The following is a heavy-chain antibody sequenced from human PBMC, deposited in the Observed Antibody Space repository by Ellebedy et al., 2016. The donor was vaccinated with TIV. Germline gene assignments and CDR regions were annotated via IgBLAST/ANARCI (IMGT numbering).Heavy chain of an antibody. CDR1: GYTFTSYG. D-gene: IGHD3-10*01. CDR2: ISAYSGNT. J-gene: IGHJ3*02. V-gene: IGHV1-18*01. Sequence: ASVKVSCKASGYTFTSYGISWVRQAPGQGLEWMGRISAYSGNTDYAQKFQGRVTMTTDTSTSTAYMELRSLRSDDTAVHYCARGMVRGIHDIWGQGTMVTVSS. CDR3: ARGMVRGIHDI.